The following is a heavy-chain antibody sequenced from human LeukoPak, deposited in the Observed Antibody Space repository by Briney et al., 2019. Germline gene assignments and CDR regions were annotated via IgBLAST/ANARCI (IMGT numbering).Heavy chain of an antibody. J-gene: IGHJ4*02. CDR3: ARDPEDSSTRFDY. D-gene: IGHD6-6*01. CDR1: GGTFSSYA. CDR2: IIPILGIA. Sequence: GASVKVSCKASGGTFSSYAISWVRQAPGQGLEWMGRIIPILGIANCAQKFQGRVTITADKSTSTAYMELSSLRSEDTAVYYCARDPEDSSTRFDYWGQGTLVTVSS. V-gene: IGHV1-69*04.